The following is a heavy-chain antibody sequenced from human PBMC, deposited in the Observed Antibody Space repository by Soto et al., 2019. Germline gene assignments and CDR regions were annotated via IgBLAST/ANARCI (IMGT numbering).Heavy chain of an antibody. Sequence: GSLRLSCAASGFTFSTYGMHWVRQAPGKGPEWVAAMSYDGTKQYYVDSVKGRFTISRDNSGNTLFLQLNSLRDEDTAVYYCAKEYGSTWIDHWGQGT. CDR1: GFTFSTYG. V-gene: IGHV3-30*18. CDR2: MSYDGTKQ. J-gene: IGHJ1*01. D-gene: IGHD6-13*01. CDR3: AKEYGSTWIDH.